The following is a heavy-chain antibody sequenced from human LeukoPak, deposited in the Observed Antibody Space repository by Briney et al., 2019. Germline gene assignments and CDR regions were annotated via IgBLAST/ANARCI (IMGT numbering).Heavy chain of an antibody. D-gene: IGHD1-14*01. V-gene: IGHV6-1*01. J-gene: IGHJ4*02. Sequence: SQTLSLTCAISGDSVSSNSAAWNWIRPSPSRGLEWLGRTYYRSKWYNNYADSVKSRITINPDTSKNQFSLQLNSVTPEDTAVYYCASGGGAFDYWGQGTLVTVSS. CDR2: TYYRSKWYN. CDR1: GDSVSSNSAA. CDR3: ASGGGAFDY.